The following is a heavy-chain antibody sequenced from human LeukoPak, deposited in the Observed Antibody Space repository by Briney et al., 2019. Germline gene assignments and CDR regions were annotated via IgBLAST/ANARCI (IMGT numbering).Heavy chain of an antibody. J-gene: IGHJ4*02. CDR2: IYYSGST. Sequence: SETLSLTCTVSGGSISNYYWSWIRQPPGKGLEWIGYIYYSGSTNYNPSLKSRVTISVDTSKNQFSLKLSSVTAADTAVYYCARGPTYYHDSSGYYYPYYFDYWGQGALVTVSS. CDR1: GGSISNYY. V-gene: IGHV4-59*01. D-gene: IGHD3-22*01. CDR3: ARGPTYYHDSSGYYYPYYFDY.